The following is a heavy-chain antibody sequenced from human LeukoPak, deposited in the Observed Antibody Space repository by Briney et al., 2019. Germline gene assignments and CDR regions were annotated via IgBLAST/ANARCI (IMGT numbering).Heavy chain of an antibody. V-gene: IGHV3-9*01. Sequence: GGSLRLSCAASGFTFDDYAMHWVRQAPGKGLEWVSGISWNSGSIGYADSVKGRFTISRDNAKSSLFLQMNSLRAEDTGVYYCARGRRYFEYWGQGTPVTVSS. J-gene: IGHJ4*02. CDR2: ISWNSGSI. CDR3: ARGRRYFEY. CDR1: GFTFDDYA.